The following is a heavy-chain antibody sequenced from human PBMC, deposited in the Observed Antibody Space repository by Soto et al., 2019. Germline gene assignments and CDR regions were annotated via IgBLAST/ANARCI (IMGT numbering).Heavy chain of an antibody. D-gene: IGHD6-13*01. J-gene: IGHJ4*02. CDR3: SKDPCTRSSCYFDF. Sequence: GGSLRLSCAASGFTFDDYAMRWVRQAPGKGLEWVSGISWNSGSIGYADSVKGRFTISRDNAKNSLYLHMNSLRAEDTALYYCSKDPCTRSSCYFDFRAQRSPVTGSS. CDR2: ISWNSGSI. V-gene: IGHV3-9*01. CDR1: GFTFDDYA.